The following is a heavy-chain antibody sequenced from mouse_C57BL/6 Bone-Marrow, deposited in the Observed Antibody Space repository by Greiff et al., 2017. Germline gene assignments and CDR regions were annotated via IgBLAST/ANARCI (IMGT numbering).Heavy chain of an antibody. Sequence: SLEWVATISDGGSYTYYPDNVKGRFTISRDNAKNNLYLQMSHLKSEDTAMYYCARLITTVGDYAMDYWGQGTSVTVSS. CDR2: ISDGGSYT. D-gene: IGHD1-1*01. J-gene: IGHJ4*01. V-gene: IGHV5-4*01. CDR3: ARLITTVGDYAMDY.